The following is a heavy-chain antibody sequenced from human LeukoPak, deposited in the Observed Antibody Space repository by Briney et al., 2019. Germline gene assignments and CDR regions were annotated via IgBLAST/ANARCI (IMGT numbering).Heavy chain of an antibody. CDR3: ATAGDPYYYYYMDV. CDR1: GFTFSSYG. V-gene: IGHV3-23*01. D-gene: IGHD3-16*01. J-gene: IGHJ6*03. CDR2: ISGSGGST. Sequence: PGGSLRLSCAASGFTFSSYGMSWVRQAPGKGLEWVSAISGSGGSTYYADSVKGRFTISRDNSKNTLYLQMNSLRAEDTAVYYCATAGDPYYYYYMDVWGKGTTVTISS.